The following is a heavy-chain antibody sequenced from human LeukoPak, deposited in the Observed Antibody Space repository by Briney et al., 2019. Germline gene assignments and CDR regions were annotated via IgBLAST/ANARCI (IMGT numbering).Heavy chain of an antibody. D-gene: IGHD3-3*01. Sequence: GASVKVSCKASGGTFSSYAISWVRQAPGQGLEWVGWISTYNGNTKYAQKFQGRVTMTTDTSTSTSYMELRSLRSDDTAVYYCARNGYYDFWSGYSQNTNWFDPWGQGTLVTVSS. V-gene: IGHV1-18*01. J-gene: IGHJ5*02. CDR1: GGTFSSYA. CDR2: ISTYNGNT. CDR3: ARNGYYDFWSGYSQNTNWFDP.